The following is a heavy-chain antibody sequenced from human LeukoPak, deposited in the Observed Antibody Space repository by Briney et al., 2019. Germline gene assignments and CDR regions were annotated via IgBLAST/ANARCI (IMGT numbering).Heavy chain of an antibody. D-gene: IGHD1-14*01. CDR3: AKVPRGHYFDL. CDR2: ISGSGGST. J-gene: IGHJ2*01. V-gene: IGHV3-23*01. Sequence: LGGSLRLSCAASGFTFSNYAMSWVREAPGKGLEWVSAISGSGGSTYYADSVKGRFTISRDNSKNTLYLQMNSLRAEDTAVYYCAKVPRGHYFDLWGRGTLVTVSS. CDR1: GFTFSNYA.